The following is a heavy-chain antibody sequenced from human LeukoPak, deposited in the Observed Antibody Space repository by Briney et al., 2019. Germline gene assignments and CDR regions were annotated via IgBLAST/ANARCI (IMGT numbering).Heavy chain of an antibody. J-gene: IGHJ4*02. CDR1: GGSISSGSYY. CDR3: ARVRGAEGRLLWFGEFLLDY. CDR2: IYYSGST. D-gene: IGHD3-10*01. Sequence: SETLSLTCTASGGSISSGSYYWGWIRQPPGKGLEWTGYIYYSGSTNCNPSLKSRVTISVDTSKNQFSLKLSSGTAADTAVYYCARVRGAEGRLLWFGEFLLDYWGQGTLVTVSS. V-gene: IGHV4-61*01.